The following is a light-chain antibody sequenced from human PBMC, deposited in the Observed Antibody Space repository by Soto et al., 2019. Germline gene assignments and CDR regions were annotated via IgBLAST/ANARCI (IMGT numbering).Light chain of an antibody. J-gene: IGKJ5*01. Sequence: TQSPATLSLSPGERATLSCRASQSISNFLNWYQQKPGKAPKLLIFTTSSLHTGVPSRFSGSGSGTDFTLTISSLQPEDFATYYCQQGYSTPRTFGQGTRLEI. CDR2: TTS. V-gene: IGKV1-39*01. CDR3: QQGYSTPRT. CDR1: QSISNF.